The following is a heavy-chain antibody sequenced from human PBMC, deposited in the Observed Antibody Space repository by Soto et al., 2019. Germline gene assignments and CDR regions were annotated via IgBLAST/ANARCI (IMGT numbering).Heavy chain of an antibody. V-gene: IGHV4-59*01. Sequence: QVQLQESGPGLVKPSETLSLTCTVSGGSISSYHWSWIRQPPGKGLEWIGYLYNTGSTNYNPALTTRVTMAVDPSKNQVSLKLSAVSAADTAVYYCATARPSYGMDVWGQGTTVTVSS. CDR2: LYNTGST. J-gene: IGHJ6*02. CDR3: ATARPSYGMDV. CDR1: GGSISSYH.